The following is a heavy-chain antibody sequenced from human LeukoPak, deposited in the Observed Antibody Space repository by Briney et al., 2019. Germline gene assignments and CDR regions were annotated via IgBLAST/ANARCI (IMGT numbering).Heavy chain of an antibody. CDR3: ARDEYSSSWPYYFDY. CDR1: GGSFSGYY. Sequence: SETLSLTCAVYGGSFSGYYWSWIRQPPGNGLEWIGEINHSGSTNYNPSLKSRVTISVDTSKNQFSLKLSSVTAADTAVYYCARDEYSSSWPYYFDYWGQGTLVTVSS. D-gene: IGHD6-13*01. J-gene: IGHJ4*02. V-gene: IGHV4-34*01. CDR2: INHSGST.